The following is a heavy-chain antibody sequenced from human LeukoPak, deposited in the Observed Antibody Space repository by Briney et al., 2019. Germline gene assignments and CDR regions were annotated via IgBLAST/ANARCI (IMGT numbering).Heavy chain of an antibody. J-gene: IGHJ5*02. V-gene: IGHV4-34*01. D-gene: IGHD1-1*01. Sequence: SETLSLTCAVYGGSFSGYYWSWIRQPPGKGLEWIWEINHSGSTNYNPSLKSRVTISVDTSKNQFSLKLSSVTAADTAVYYCARPTLWFDPWGQGTLVTVSS. CDR2: INHSGST. CDR3: ARPTLWFDP. CDR1: GGSFSGYY.